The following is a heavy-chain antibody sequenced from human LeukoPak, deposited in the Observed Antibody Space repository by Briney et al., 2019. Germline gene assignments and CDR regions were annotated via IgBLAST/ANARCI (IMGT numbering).Heavy chain of an antibody. Sequence: GGSLRLSCAASGFTFSSYGTHWVRQAPGKGLEWVAVISYDGSNNYYADSVKGRFTISRDNSKNTLYLQMNSLRAEDTAVYYCARVKQWLYPYYFDYWGQGTLVTVSS. V-gene: IGHV3-30*03. CDR2: ISYDGSNN. J-gene: IGHJ4*02. D-gene: IGHD6-19*01. CDR3: ARVKQWLYPYYFDY. CDR1: GFTFSSYG.